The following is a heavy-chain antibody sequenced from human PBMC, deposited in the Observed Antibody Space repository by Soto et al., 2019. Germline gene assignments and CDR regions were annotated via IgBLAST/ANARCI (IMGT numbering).Heavy chain of an antibody. Sequence: EVQLVESGGGLVQPGGSLRLSCAASGFTFGNYWMTWVRQAPGKGLEWVANIKGDGSAKSYLDSVRGRFTVSRDNAENSLFLQMNILRAEDTALYYCARDVSPGSRGYYLGAFDIWGQGTMVTVS. CDR1: GFTFGNYW. D-gene: IGHD3-22*01. V-gene: IGHV3-7*05. CDR2: IKGDGSAK. CDR3: ARDVSPGSRGYYLGAFDI. J-gene: IGHJ3*02.